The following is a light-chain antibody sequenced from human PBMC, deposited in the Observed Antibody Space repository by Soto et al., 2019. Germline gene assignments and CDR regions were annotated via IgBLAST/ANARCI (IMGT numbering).Light chain of an antibody. V-gene: IGKV1-12*01. CDR2: AAS. Sequence: DIQMTQPPSSVSASVGDRVTITCRASQGVSSWLAWYQQKPGKAPKLLIYAASSLQSGVPSRFTGTGSGTYFTLTINSLQPEDFATYYCQQANNFPPFTFGPGTKVDIK. CDR3: QQANNFPPFT. J-gene: IGKJ3*01. CDR1: QGVSSW.